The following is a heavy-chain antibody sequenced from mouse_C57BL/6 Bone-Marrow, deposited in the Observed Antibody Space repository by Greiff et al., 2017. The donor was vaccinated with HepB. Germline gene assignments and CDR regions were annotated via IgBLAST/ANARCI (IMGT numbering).Heavy chain of an antibody. CDR1: GFSLTSYG. D-gene: IGHD1-1*01. Sequence: VKLMESGPGLVQPSQSLSITCTVSGFSLTSYGVHWVRQSPGKGLEWLGVIWSGGSTDYNAAFISRLSISKDNSKSQVFFKMNSLQADDTAIYYCASPYYYGSSYDAMDYWGQGTSVTVSS. J-gene: IGHJ4*01. CDR3: ASPYYYGSSYDAMDY. V-gene: IGHV2-2*01. CDR2: IWSGGST.